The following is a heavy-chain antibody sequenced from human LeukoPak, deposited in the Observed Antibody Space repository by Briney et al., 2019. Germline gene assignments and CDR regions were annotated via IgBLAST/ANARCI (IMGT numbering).Heavy chain of an antibody. CDR2: IYYSGST. CDR1: GGSISSYY. Sequence: SETLSLTCTVSGGSISSYYWSWIRQPPGKELEWIGYIYYSGSTNYSPSLKSRVTISVDTSKNQFSLKLSSVTTADTAVYYCARYGLIRGFEYWGQGTLVTVSS. CDR3: ARYGLIRGFEY. J-gene: IGHJ4*02. V-gene: IGHV4-59*01. D-gene: IGHD3-16*01.